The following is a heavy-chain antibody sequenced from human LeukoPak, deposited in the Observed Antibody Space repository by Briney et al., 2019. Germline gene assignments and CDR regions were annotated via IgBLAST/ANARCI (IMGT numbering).Heavy chain of an antibody. D-gene: IGHD3-22*01. CDR1: GGSISSSNW. CDR3: ARDRYYYDSSGYYAWFDP. J-gene: IGHJ5*02. Sequence: PSGTLSLTCAVSGGSISSSNWWSWVRQPPGKGLEWIGEIYHSGSTNYNPSLKSRVTISVDKSKNQFSLKLSSVSAADTAVYYCARDRYYYDSSGYYAWFDPWGQGTLVTVSS. V-gene: IGHV4-4*02. CDR2: IYHSGST.